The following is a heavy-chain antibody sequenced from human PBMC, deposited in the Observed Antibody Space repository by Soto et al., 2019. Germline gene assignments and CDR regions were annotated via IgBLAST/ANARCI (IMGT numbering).Heavy chain of an antibody. D-gene: IGHD5-12*01. CDR3: ARDFVVDIGPLYYYYCGMDV. CDR1: GYTLTELS. CDR2: FDPEDGET. J-gene: IGHJ6*04. V-gene: IGHV1-24*01. Sequence: ASVKVSCKVSGYTLTELSMHWVRQAPGKGLEWMGGFDPEDGETIYAQKFQGRVTMTEDTSTDTAYMELSSLRSEDTAVYYCARDFVVDIGPLYYYYCGMDVGGKGTTVTVSS.